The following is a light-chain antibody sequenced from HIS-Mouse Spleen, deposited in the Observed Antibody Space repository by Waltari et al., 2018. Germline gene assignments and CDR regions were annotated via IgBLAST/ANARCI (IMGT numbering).Light chain of an antibody. CDR2: DNN. V-gene: IGLV1-51*01. CDR3: GTWDSSLSAWV. CDR1: SSNIGNNY. Sequence: QSVLTQPPSVSAAPGQKVTISCSGSSSNIGNNYVPWYQQLPGTAPKRLIYDNNKRPSGVPDRFSGAKSGTSATLGITGLQTGDEADYYCGTWDSSLSAWVFGGGTKLTVL. J-gene: IGLJ3*02.